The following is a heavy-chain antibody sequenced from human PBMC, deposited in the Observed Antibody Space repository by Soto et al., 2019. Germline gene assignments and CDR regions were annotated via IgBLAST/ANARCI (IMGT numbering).Heavy chain of an antibody. Sequence: ASVKVSCKASGYTFTGYYMHWVRQAPGQGLEWMGWINPNSGGTNYAQRFQGRVTMTRDTSISTAYMELSRLRSDDTAVYYCASGYCSGGSCYSFDYWGQGTLVTVSS. CDR1: GYTFTGYY. J-gene: IGHJ4*02. CDR2: INPNSGGT. D-gene: IGHD2-15*01. CDR3: ASGYCSGGSCYSFDY. V-gene: IGHV1-2*02.